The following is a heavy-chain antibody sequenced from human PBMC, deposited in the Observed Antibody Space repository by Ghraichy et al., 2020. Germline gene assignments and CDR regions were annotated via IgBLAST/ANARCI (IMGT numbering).Heavy chain of an antibody. Sequence: GESLNISCVASGFTFSSYWMSWVRQAPGKGLEWVANIKHDASETSFVDSVKGRFTISRDNAKNSLYLQMNSLRAEDTALYYCARFRGSSHLSVDLDYWGQGTLVTVSS. CDR2: IKHDASET. CDR3: ARFRGSSHLSVDLDY. V-gene: IGHV3-7*01. D-gene: IGHD2-15*01. CDR1: GFTFSSYW. J-gene: IGHJ4*02.